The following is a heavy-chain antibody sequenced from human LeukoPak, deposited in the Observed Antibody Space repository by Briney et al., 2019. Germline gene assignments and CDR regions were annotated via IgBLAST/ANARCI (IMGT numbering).Heavy chain of an antibody. CDR2: IYDSGST. Sequence: SETLSLTRTVSGGSIRSSYYYWGWIRQPPGKGLEWIGSIYDSGSTYYNPSLKSRVTISVDTSKNQFSLKLNSVTAADTAVYYCARESAAYDAFGIWGQGTMVTVSS. D-gene: IGHD2-15*01. J-gene: IGHJ3*02. CDR3: ARESAAYDAFGI. CDR1: GGSIRSSYYY. V-gene: IGHV4-39*02.